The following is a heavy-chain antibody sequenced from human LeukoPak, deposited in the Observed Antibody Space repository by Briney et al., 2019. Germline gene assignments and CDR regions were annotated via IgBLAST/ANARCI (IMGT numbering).Heavy chain of an antibody. CDR3: ARGSNYVRAYYMDV. CDR1: GFTFSSYA. V-gene: IGHV3-23*01. D-gene: IGHD4-11*01. CDR2: ISGSGGST. J-gene: IGHJ6*03. Sequence: GGSLRLSCAASGFTFSSYAMSWVRQAPGKVLEWVSAISGSGGSTYYADSVKGRFTISRDNSKNTLYLQMYSLRADDTAVYYCARGSNYVRAYYMDVWGKGTTVTVSS.